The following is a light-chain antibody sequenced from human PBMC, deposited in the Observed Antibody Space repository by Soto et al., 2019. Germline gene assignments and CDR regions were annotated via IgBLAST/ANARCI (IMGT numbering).Light chain of an antibody. CDR1: KGISTY. V-gene: IGKV1-9*01. J-gene: IGKJ2*01. Sequence: DIQLTQSPSFLSASVGDRVTITCRASKGISTYLAWYQQKSGKAPKLLIYVASTLQSGVPSRFSGSGSGPEFTVTISSLQPEDLAIYYCQQLYSSPYTFGQGTKLEI. CDR2: VAS. CDR3: QQLYSSPYT.